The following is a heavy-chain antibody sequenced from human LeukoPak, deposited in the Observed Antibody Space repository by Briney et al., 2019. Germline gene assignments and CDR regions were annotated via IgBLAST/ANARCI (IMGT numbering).Heavy chain of an antibody. V-gene: IGHV3-30*18. J-gene: IGHJ5*02. Sequence: GGSLRLSCAASGFTFSSYGMHWVRQAPGKGLEWVAVISYDGSNKYYADSVKGRFTISRDNSKNTLYLQMNSLRAEDTTVYYCAKDQKTLLLWFGESPWGQGTLVTVSS. D-gene: IGHD3-10*01. CDR2: ISYDGSNK. CDR3: AKDQKTLLLWFGESP. CDR1: GFTFSSYG.